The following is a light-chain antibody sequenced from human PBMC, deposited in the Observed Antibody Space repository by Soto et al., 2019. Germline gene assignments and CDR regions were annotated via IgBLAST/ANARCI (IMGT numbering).Light chain of an antibody. CDR1: TSDIGAYDY. V-gene: IGLV2-8*01. CDR2: EVT. CDR3: SSYAGSNNLGV. Sequence: QSALAQPASVSGSPGQSITIPCTGTTSDIGAYDYVSWYQQHPGKVPKLIIFEVTKRPSGFSSRFSGSKSGNTASLTVSGLQAEDEADYYCSSYAGSNNLGVFGTGTKVTVL. J-gene: IGLJ1*01.